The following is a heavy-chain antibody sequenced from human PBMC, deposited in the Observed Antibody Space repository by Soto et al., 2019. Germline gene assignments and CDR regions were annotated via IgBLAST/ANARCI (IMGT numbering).Heavy chain of an antibody. CDR2: ICYSGST. Sequence: QLQLQESGPGLVKPSETLSLTCTVSGGSISSSSYYWGWIRQPPGKGLEWIGSICYSGSTYYNPSLKSRVTISVDTSKNQFSLKLSSVTAADTAVYYCACGYDDDYYYGMDVWGQGTTVTVSS. V-gene: IGHV4-39*01. D-gene: IGHD5-12*01. CDR1: GGSISSSSYY. J-gene: IGHJ6*02. CDR3: ACGYDDDYYYGMDV.